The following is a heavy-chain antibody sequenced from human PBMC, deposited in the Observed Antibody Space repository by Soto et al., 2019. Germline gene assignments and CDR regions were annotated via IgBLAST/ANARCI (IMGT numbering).Heavy chain of an antibody. D-gene: IGHD4-4*01. CDR1: GFTFSSYA. V-gene: IGHV3-23*01. Sequence: GGSLRLSCAASGFTFSSYAMSWVRQAPGKGLEWVSAISGSGGSTYDADSLKGRFTISRDHSKNTLYLQMNSLRAEDTAVYFCAKDVSAQLSLTTPKIMPTVTNDSFDILGQGTMVTVS. CDR3: AKDVSAQLSLTTPKIMPTVTNDSFDI. CDR2: ISGSGGST. J-gene: IGHJ3*02.